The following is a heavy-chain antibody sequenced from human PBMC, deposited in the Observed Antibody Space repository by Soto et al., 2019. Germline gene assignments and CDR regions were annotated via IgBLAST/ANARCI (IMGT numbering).Heavy chain of an antibody. V-gene: IGHV4-61*08. CDR3: AASYYAILTRHFASDI. CDR1: GGSISSGDYY. CDR2: ISDSGNS. J-gene: IGHJ3*02. D-gene: IGHD3-9*01. Sequence: SETLSLTCTVSGGSISSGDYYWSWIRQPPGKALEWLGYISDSGNSNYNPSLKSRVTMPVDKSRSQFSLDLSSVTAADTAVYFCAASYYAILTRHFASDIWGHGTMVTVSS.